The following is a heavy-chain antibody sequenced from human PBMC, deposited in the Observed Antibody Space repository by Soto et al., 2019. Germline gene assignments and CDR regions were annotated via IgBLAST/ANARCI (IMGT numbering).Heavy chain of an antibody. CDR2: VYQRGAP. CDR1: GGSTSSFS. Sequence: QVQLQESGPRLVKPSETLTLNCSVSGGSTSSFSWNWIRQAPGKGLEWIGSVYQRGAPNYEPALRSRVTISVDTANNQFSLTLRSLTTADTAVYFCARGGNPKRFYYPHGLDVWGQGTTVTVSS. CDR3: ARGGNPKRFYYPHGLDV. V-gene: IGHV4-59*01. D-gene: IGHD1-26*01. J-gene: IGHJ6*02.